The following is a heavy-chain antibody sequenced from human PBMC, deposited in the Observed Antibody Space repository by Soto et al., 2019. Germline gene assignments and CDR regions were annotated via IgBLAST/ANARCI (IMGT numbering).Heavy chain of an antibody. J-gene: IGHJ4*02. D-gene: IGHD4-17*01. CDR2: INHSGRT. V-gene: IGHV4-34*01. CDR3: ARDSTTVVTRRGIDY. Sequence: SETLSLTCAVYGGSFSGYYWSWIRQPPGKGLEWIGEINHSGRTNYNPSLKSRVTISVDTSKNQFSLKLSSVTAADTAVYYCARDSTTVVTRRGIDYWGQGTLGTVSS. CDR1: GGSFSGYY.